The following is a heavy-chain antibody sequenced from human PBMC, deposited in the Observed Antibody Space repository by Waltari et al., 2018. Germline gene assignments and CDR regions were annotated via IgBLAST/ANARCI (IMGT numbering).Heavy chain of an antibody. CDR1: GCSFSTYY. D-gene: IGHD4-4*01. V-gene: IGHV4-59*01. CDR2: VHYSGST. J-gene: IGHJ4*02. Sequence: QVQLQESGPGLVKPSETLSLTCTVSGCSFSTYYWHWIRQPPGKGLEWIGYVHYSGSTSYNPSLKSRMTISMDTSKNQFSLRLSSVTAADTAVYYCAREYSSFEYWGQGTLVTVSS. CDR3: AREYSSFEY.